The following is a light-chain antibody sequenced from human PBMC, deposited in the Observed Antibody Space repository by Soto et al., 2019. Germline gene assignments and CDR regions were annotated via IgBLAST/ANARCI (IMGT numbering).Light chain of an antibody. J-gene: IGLJ3*02. CDR3: QSYDSSLSGWV. V-gene: IGLV1-40*01. CDR1: SSNIGAGYD. CDR2: GNS. Sequence: QSVLTQPPSVSGAPGQRVTISCTGSSSNIGAGYDVHWYQQLPGTAPKLLIQGNSNRPSGVPDRFSGSKSGNSASLAITGLQAEDEADYYCQSYDSSLSGWVFGGGTQLTVL.